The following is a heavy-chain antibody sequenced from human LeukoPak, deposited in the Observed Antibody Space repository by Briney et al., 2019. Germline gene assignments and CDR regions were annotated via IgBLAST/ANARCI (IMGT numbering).Heavy chain of an antibody. CDR2: INSDGSTT. J-gene: IGHJ5*02. CDR1: GFTFSTYW. CDR3: AKDLYCSSTSSCFDP. Sequence: GGSLRLSCAASGFTFSTYWMHWVRQAPGKGLVWVSRINSDGSTTNYADSVKGRFTISRDNAKNTLYLQMNSLRAEDTAVYYCAKDLYCSSTSSCFDPWGQGTLVTVSS. D-gene: IGHD2-2*01. V-gene: IGHV3-74*01.